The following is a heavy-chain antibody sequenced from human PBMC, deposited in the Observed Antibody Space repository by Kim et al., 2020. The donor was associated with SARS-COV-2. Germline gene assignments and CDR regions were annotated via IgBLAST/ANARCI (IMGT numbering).Heavy chain of an antibody. V-gene: IGHV3-72*01. CDR2: SST. D-gene: IGHD3-10*01. CDR3: AVWFEEKTTN. J-gene: IGHJ4*02. Sequence: SSTDYAASVKGRFTISNDDSKTSLFLQMNSLKIEDTAVYYCAVWFEEKTTNWGQGTPVTVAS.